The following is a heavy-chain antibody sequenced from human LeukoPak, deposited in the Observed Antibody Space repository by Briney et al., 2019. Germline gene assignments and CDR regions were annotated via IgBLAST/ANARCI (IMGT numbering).Heavy chain of an antibody. J-gene: IGHJ3*02. Sequence: SETLSLTCTVSGGSISSSSYYWGWIRQPPGKGLEWIGSIYYSGSTYYNPSLKSRVTISVDTSKNQFSLKLSSVTAADTAVYYCARERRLIETDAFDIWGQGTLVTVSS. CDR1: GGSISSSSYY. D-gene: IGHD3-16*01. V-gene: IGHV4-39*07. CDR3: ARERRLIETDAFDI. CDR2: IYYSGST.